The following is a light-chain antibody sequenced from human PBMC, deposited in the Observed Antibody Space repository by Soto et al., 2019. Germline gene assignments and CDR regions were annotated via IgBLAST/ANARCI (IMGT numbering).Light chain of an antibody. CDR1: QSVYTN. CDR2: DAS. V-gene: IGKV3-15*01. Sequence: EIVMTQSPATLSVSPGERATLSCRASQSVYTNLAWYQQKPGQAPRLLIYDASTRGTGIPDRFSGSGSGTELTLTISRLQSEDFAVYFCQSYNDWPLTFGGGTRVEIK. CDR3: QSYNDWPLT. J-gene: IGKJ4*01.